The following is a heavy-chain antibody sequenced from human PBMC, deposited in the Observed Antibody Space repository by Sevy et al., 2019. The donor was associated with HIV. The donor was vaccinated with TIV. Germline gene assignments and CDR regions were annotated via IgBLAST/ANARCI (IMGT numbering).Heavy chain of an antibody. D-gene: IGHD5-12*01. CDR1: GFTFSSYN. J-gene: IGHJ4*02. CDR3: ATDKGGYDPFDY. V-gene: IGHV3-21*01. CDR2: ISYSSEYI. Sequence: GGSLRLSCAASGFTFSSYNLNWVRQAPGKGLEWVSSISYSSEYIYYSDSVKGRFTISTDNAKNSLYLLMNSLRAEDTAVNYCATDKGGYDPFDYWGQGTLVTVSS.